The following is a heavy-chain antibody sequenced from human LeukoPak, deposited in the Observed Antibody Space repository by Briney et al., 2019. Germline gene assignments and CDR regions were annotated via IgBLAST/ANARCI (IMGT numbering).Heavy chain of an antibody. CDR2: IGGGDT. V-gene: IGHV3-23*01. D-gene: IGHD1-1*01. CDR1: GFSFSIHA. CDR3: AKDWIPYNRVFDCFDF. Sequence: GGSLRLSCAGSGFSFSIHAMSWVRQAPGKGLEWVSTIGGGDTYYADSVKGRFTISRDDSQSTVHLQMNSLRAEDTAVYYCAKDWIPYNRVFDCFDFWGQGTLVTVSS. J-gene: IGHJ4*02.